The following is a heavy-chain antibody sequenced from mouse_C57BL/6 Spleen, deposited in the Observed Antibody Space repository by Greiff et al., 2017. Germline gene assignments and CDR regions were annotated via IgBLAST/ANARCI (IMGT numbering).Heavy chain of an antibody. Sequence: QVQLQQSGAELARPGASVKMSCKASGYTFTSYTMHWVKQRPGQGLEWIGYINPSSGYTKYNQKFKDKATLTADKSSSTAYMQLSSLTSEDSAVYDCARAEGNWILDYWGQGTTLTVAS. J-gene: IGHJ2*01. CDR1: GYTFTSYT. V-gene: IGHV1-4*01. CDR2: INPSSGYT. CDR3: ARAEGNWILDY.